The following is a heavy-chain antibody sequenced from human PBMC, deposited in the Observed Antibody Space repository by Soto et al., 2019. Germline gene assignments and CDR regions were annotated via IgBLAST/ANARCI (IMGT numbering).Heavy chain of an antibody. J-gene: IGHJ1*01. CDR3: EGAVPLLLWFGGHEYFQH. Sequence: QVQLQQWGAGLLKPSETLSLTCAVYGGSFSGYYWSWIRQPPGKGLEWIGEINHSGSTNYNPSLKSPGTVPADTSKNQSARKLSSVTAADTAVYYCEGAVPLLLWFGGHEYFQHWGQGTLVTVSS. V-gene: IGHV4-34*01. D-gene: IGHD3-10*01. CDR2: INHSGST. CDR1: GGSFSGYY.